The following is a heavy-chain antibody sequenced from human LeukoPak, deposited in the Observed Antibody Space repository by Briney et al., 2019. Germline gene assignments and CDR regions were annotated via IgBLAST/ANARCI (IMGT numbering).Heavy chain of an antibody. J-gene: IGHJ6*02. V-gene: IGHV3-21*01. D-gene: IGHD2-2*01. CDR1: GFTFSSYS. CDR3: ARAEWAMRVQVGMDV. CDR2: ISGSDGYM. Sequence: GGSLRLSCAASGFTFSSYSMNWVRQAPGKGLEWVSSISGSDGYMFYADSMKGRFTISRDNANNSLYLQMNSLRAEDTAVYYCARAEWAMRVQVGMDVWGQGTTVTVSS.